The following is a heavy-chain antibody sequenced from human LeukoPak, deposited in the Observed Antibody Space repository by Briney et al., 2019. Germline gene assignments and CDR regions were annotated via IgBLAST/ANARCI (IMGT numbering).Heavy chain of an antibody. Sequence: QSGGSLRLSCAASGFTFSNYGMYWVRQAPGKGLEWVAVISYDGGNKYYADSVKGRFTISRDNSKNTLYLQMNSLRAEDTAVYYCAKDRSRFGYGGMDVWGQGTTVTVSS. D-gene: IGHD3-10*01. V-gene: IGHV3-30*18. CDR1: GFTFSNYG. CDR2: ISYDGGNK. J-gene: IGHJ6*02. CDR3: AKDRSRFGYGGMDV.